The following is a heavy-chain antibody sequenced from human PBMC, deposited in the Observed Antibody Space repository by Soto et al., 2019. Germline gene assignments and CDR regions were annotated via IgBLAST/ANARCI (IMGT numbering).Heavy chain of an antibody. V-gene: IGHV4-39*01. Sequence: SETLSLTCIVSGGSISSSIYYLGGIRQPPGKGLEWIGSIYYSGSTYYNPSLKSRVTISVDTSKNQFSLKLSSVTAADTAVFYCARHRARNWFDPWGQGTLVTVSS. J-gene: IGHJ5*02. CDR2: IYYSGST. CDR1: GGSISSSIYY. D-gene: IGHD6-6*01. CDR3: ARHRARNWFDP.